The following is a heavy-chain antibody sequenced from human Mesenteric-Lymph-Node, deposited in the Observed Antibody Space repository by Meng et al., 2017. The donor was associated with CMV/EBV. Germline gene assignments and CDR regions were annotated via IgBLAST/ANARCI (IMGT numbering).Heavy chain of an antibody. CDR1: GFSVSGNY. D-gene: IGHD2-2*01. CDR2: IYSGGST. J-gene: IGHJ4*02. CDR3: AKGLQLFDY. Sequence: GESLKISCAASGFSVSGNYMNWVRQAPGKGLEWVSVIYSGGSTYYADSVKGRFTISRDNSKNTLYLQMNSLRAEDTAVYYCAKGLQLFDYWGQGTLVTVSS. V-gene: IGHV3-53*05.